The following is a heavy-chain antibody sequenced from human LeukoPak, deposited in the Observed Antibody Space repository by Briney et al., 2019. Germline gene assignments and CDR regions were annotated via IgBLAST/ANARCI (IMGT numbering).Heavy chain of an antibody. D-gene: IGHD3-22*01. CDR3: ARDQNYYDSSGYYWGGFDY. Sequence: GGSLRLSCAASGFTFSSYSMNWVRQAPGKGLEWVSYISSSSSSIYYADSVKGRFTISRDNAKNSLYLQMNSLRAEDTAVYYCARDQNYYDSSGYYWGGFDYWGQGTLVTVSS. V-gene: IGHV3-48*01. CDR1: GFTFSSYS. CDR2: ISSSSSSI. J-gene: IGHJ4*02.